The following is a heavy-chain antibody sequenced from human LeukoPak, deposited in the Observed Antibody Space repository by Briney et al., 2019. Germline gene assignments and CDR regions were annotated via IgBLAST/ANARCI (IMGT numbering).Heavy chain of an antibody. CDR1: GYTFTGYY. Sequence: ASVKVSCKASGYTFTGYYMHWVRQAPGQGLEWMGWINPNSGGTNYAHKFQGRVTMTRDTSISTAYMELSRLRSDDTAVYYCARGRCSGGSCYSTGWFDPWGQGTLVTVSS. V-gene: IGHV1-2*02. CDR2: INPNSGGT. J-gene: IGHJ5*02. CDR3: ARGRCSGGSCYSTGWFDP. D-gene: IGHD2-15*01.